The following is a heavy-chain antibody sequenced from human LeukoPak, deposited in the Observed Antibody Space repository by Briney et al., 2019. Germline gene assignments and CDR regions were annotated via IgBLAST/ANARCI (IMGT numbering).Heavy chain of an antibody. CDR3: VRRGGREQLIPFSLDY. Sequence: SETLSLTCTVSGGSISGYYLNWIRQPPGKGLEWIGYISTSGNTNYNPSLKRRVTISVDTSRNQFSLRLSSVTSADTAVYYCVRRGGREQLIPFSLDYWGQGTLVTVSS. D-gene: IGHD6-13*01. V-gene: IGHV4-4*09. CDR1: GGSISGYY. CDR2: ISTSGNT. J-gene: IGHJ4*02.